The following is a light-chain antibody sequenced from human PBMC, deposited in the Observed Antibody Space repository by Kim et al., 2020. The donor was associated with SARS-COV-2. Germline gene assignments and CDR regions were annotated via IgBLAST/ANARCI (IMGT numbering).Light chain of an antibody. Sequence: EIVMTQSPATLSVSPGERATLSCRASQSVSSNLAWYQQKPGQAPRLLIYGASTRATGIPARFSGSGSGTEFTLTISSLQSEDFAVYYCQLWGTFGQGTKVDIK. V-gene: IGKV3-15*01. J-gene: IGKJ1*01. CDR1: QSVSSN. CDR3: QLWGT. CDR2: GAS.